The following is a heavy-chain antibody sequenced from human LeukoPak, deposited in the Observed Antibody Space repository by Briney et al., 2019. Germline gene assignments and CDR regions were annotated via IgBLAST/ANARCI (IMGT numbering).Heavy chain of an antibody. CDR3: ARAPLVVPAASYFQH. J-gene: IGHJ1*01. CDR1: GGSISSGGYY. CDR2: IYHSGST. V-gene: IGHV4-30-2*05. Sequence: PSQTLSLTCTVSGGSISSGGYYWSWIRQPPGKGLEWIGYIYHSGSTYYNPSLKSRVTISVDTSKNQFSLKLSSVTAADTAVYYCARAPLVVPAASYFQHWGQGTLVTVSS. D-gene: IGHD2-2*01.